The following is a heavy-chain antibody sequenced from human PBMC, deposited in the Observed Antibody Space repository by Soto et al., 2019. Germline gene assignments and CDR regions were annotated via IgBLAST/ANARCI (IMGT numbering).Heavy chain of an antibody. CDR3: ARDQQPTTVSYNWFDP. CDR1: GFTFSSYW. D-gene: IGHD4-4*01. V-gene: IGHV3-7*05. J-gene: IGHJ5*02. CDR2: IKQDGSEK. Sequence: GESLKISCAASGFTFSSYWMSWVRQAPGKGLEWVANIKQDGSEKYYVDSVKGRFTISRDNAKNSLYLQMNSLRAEDTAVYYCARDQQPTTVSYNWFDPWGQGTLVTVSS.